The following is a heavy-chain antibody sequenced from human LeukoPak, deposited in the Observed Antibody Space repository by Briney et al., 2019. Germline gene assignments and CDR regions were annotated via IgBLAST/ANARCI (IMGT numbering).Heavy chain of an antibody. V-gene: IGHV1-24*01. CDR3: VADHYNNHGNFDF. Sequence: ASVKLSCTVSGFILTEVSIHWLRQAPKKGPEWMGSFDRENDETIYSHNFQGRVAMTEDTSADTAYMELTSLRSDDTAVYYCVADHYNNHGNFDFWGQGTLVTVSS. CDR2: FDRENDET. D-gene: IGHD4-11*01. CDR1: GFILTEVS. J-gene: IGHJ4*02.